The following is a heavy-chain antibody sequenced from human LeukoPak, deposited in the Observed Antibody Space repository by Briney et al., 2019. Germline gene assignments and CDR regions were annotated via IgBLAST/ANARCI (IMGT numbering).Heavy chain of an antibody. CDR3: TTSYSYGSGFDY. J-gene: IGHJ4*02. CDR1: GLTLSSYW. V-gene: IGHV3-74*01. Sequence: GGSLRLSCAASGLTLSSYWMHWVRQAPGKGLVWVSRINSDGSSTRYADSVKGRFTISRDNAKNTLYLQMNSLRAEDTAVYYCTTSYSYGSGFDYWGQGTLVTVSS. D-gene: IGHD5-18*01. CDR2: INSDGSST.